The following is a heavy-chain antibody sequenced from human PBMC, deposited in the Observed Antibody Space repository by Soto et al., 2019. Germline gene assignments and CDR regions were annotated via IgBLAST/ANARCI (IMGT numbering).Heavy chain of an antibody. CDR2: IYWHDDK. D-gene: IGHD6-13*01. CDR3: AHRGGAAVGLYYFDY. V-gene: IGHV2-5*01. Sequence: SCPTLVNPTQTLTLTCTFSGFSLSTTGVGVGWILHPPGKALEWLALIYWHDDKRYSPSLKSRLTITKDTSKNQVVLTMTNMDPVDTATYYCAHRGGAAVGLYYFDYWGQGALVTVSS. J-gene: IGHJ4*02. CDR1: GFSLSTTGVG.